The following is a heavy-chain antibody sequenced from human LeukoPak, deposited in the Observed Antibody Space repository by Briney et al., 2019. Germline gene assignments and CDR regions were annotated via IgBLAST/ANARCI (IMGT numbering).Heavy chain of an antibody. D-gene: IGHD1/OR15-1a*01. J-gene: IGHJ4*02. V-gene: IGHV3-21*01. CDR1: GFTFSSYS. CDR3: ARDPVEHVLDY. Sequence: GGSLRLSCAASGFTFSSYSMNWVRQAPGKGLEWVSFISSSSSYIYYADSEKGRFTISRDNAKNSLYLQMNSLRAEDTAVYYCARDPVEHVLDYWGQGTLVTVSS. CDR2: ISSSSSYI.